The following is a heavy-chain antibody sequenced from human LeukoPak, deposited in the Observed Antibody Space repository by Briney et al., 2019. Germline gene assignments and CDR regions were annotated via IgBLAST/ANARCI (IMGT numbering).Heavy chain of an antibody. D-gene: IGHD3-10*01. CDR2: IYYSGST. J-gene: IGHJ4*02. Sequence: SETLSLTCTVSGGSISSYYWSWIRQPPGKGLEWIGYIYYSGSTNYNPSLKSRVTISIDTSKNQFSLKLSSVTTADTAVYYCTTARSSGLFDYWGQGTLVTVSS. CDR1: GGSISSYY. CDR3: TTARSSGLFDY. V-gene: IGHV4-59*01.